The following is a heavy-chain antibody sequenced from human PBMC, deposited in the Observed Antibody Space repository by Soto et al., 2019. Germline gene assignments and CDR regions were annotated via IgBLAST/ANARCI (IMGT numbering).Heavy chain of an antibody. CDR3: ATRITVFGLLIPPFDP. V-gene: IGHV4-34*01. J-gene: IGHJ5*02. CDR2: INHTGGT. D-gene: IGHD3-3*01. CDR1: GGSVNGYY. Sequence: SETLSLTCAVYGGSVNGYYWNWIRHPPGKGLEWIGEINHTGGTHYNPSLKSRVTMSVDTSKNQFSLRLSSVTAADTAIYYCATRITVFGLLIPPFDPWGQGTQVTVSS.